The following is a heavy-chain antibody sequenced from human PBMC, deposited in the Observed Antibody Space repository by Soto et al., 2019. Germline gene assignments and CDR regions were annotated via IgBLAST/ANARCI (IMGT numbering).Heavy chain of an antibody. Sequence: LRLSCAVSGFNLISYWMSWVRQAPGKGLEWVASIKEDGSEIYYLQSVRGRFSISRDSAGNALHLTMNYLSAEDTGVYFCARDIGFDYVNWGQGTLVTVSS. CDR2: IKEDGSEI. D-gene: IGHD3-16*01. V-gene: IGHV3-7*01. J-gene: IGHJ4*02. CDR3: ARDIGFDYVN. CDR1: GFNLISYW.